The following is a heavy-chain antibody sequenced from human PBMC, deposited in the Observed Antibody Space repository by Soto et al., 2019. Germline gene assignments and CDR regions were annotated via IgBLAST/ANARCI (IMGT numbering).Heavy chain of an antibody. V-gene: IGHV3-30-3*01. CDR3: ARENVEMATTLLDY. D-gene: IGHD5-12*01. CDR1: GFTFSSYA. J-gene: IGHJ4*02. CDR2: ISYDGSNK. Sequence: LRLSCAASGFTFSSYAMHWVRQAPGKGLEWVAVISYDGSNKYYADSVKGRFTISRDNSKNTLYLQMNSLRAEDTAVYYCARENVEMATTLLDYWGQGTLVTVSS.